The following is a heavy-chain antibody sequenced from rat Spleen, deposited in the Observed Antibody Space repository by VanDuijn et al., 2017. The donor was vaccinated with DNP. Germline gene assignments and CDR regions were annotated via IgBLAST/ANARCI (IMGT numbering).Heavy chain of an antibody. CDR3: TRVGYRGYVMDA. J-gene: IGHJ4*01. CDR2: IGYDGFTT. CDR1: GFIFSNYW. Sequence: EVQLVESGGGPVQPGRSLKLSCVASGFIFSNYWMTWIRQAPGKGLEWVATIGYDGFTTYYRDSVRGRFTISRDNAKSTLYLQMNSLRSEDTATYYCTRVGYRGYVMDAWGQGASVTVSS. D-gene: IGHD1-11*01. V-gene: IGHV5-31*01.